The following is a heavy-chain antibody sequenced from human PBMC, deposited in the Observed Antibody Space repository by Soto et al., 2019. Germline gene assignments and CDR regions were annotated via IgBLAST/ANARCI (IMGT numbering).Heavy chain of an antibody. J-gene: IGHJ3*02. D-gene: IGHD4-17*01. Sequence: GGSLRLSCAASGFTFSRFWMSWVRQAPGEGLEWEANVNENGSEKNYLDSVKGRITTSRDNAKNSLYLQINGLRAEDAARYYCASHSRTTTWADSFHIWGQGTMVTVSS. V-gene: IGHV3-7*01. CDR3: ASHSRTTTWADSFHI. CDR1: GFTFSRFW. CDR2: VNENGSEK.